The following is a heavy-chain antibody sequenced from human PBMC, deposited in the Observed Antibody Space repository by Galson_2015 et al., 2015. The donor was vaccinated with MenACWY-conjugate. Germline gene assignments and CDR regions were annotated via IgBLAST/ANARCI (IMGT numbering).Heavy chain of an antibody. Sequence: SLRLSCAASGFTFSSYWMHWVRQAPGKGLVWVSRVNSDGSGTGYADSVKGRFTISRDNAKNMLFLQMNSLKVEDTAVYYCARSYVPGSDRKNYYMDVWGRGTTV. V-gene: IGHV3-74*01. CDR2: VNSDGSGT. CDR1: GFTFSSYW. J-gene: IGHJ6*03. D-gene: IGHD3-16*01. CDR3: ARSYVPGSDRKNYYMDV.